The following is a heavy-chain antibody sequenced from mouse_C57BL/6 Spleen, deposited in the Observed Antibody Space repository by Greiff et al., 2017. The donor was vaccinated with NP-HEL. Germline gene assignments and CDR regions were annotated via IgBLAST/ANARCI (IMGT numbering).Heavy chain of an antibody. V-gene: IGHV2-6-1*01. Sequence: QVQLKESGPGLVAPSQSLSITCTVSGFSLTSYGVHWVRQPPGKGLEWLVVIWSDGSTTYNSALKSRLSISKDNSKSQVFLKMNSLQTDDTAMYYCARHAAYSNYPSMDYWGQGTSVTVSS. CDR3: ARHAAYSNYPSMDY. D-gene: IGHD2-5*01. CDR1: GFSLTSYG. CDR2: IWSDGST. J-gene: IGHJ4*01.